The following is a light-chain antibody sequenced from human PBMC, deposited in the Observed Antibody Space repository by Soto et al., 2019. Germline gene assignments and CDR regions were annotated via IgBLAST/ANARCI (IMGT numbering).Light chain of an antibody. V-gene: IGKV3-20*01. CDR2: DAS. J-gene: IGKJ1*01. CDR3: QQYGSSPRT. CDR1: QSVSYY. Sequence: VISQARGSLALCKGGRAPLSSRASQSVSYYLAWYQQKPGQAPRLLIYDASSRATGVPDRFSGSGSGTDFTLTISRLEPADFAVYYCQQYGSSPRTFGQGTKVDIK.